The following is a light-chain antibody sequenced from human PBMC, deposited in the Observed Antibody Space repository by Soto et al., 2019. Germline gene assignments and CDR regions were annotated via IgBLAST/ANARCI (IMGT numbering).Light chain of an antibody. CDR3: QQSYSVPLT. CDR2: AGS. Sequence: DLQMTQSPSSLSASVGDRVTITCRASQTISTYLNWYQQKPGKAPNLLIYAGSSLQSGVPSRFSGSGSGTDFTLTISSLQPEDFATYYCQQSYSVPLTFGGGTKVEIK. J-gene: IGKJ4*01. V-gene: IGKV1-39*01. CDR1: QTISTY.